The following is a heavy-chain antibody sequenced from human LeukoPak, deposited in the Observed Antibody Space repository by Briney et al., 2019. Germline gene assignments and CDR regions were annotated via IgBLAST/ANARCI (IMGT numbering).Heavy chain of an antibody. Sequence: SQTLSLTCTVSGGSISSGDYYWSWIRQPPGKGLEWIGYIYYSGSTYYNPSLKSRVTISVDTSKNQFSLKLSSVTAADTAVYYCARSIAAAGKGGWFDPWGQGTLVTVSS. D-gene: IGHD6-13*01. V-gene: IGHV4-30-4*08. CDR3: ARSIAAAGKGGWFDP. J-gene: IGHJ5*02. CDR2: IYYSGST. CDR1: GGSISSGDYY.